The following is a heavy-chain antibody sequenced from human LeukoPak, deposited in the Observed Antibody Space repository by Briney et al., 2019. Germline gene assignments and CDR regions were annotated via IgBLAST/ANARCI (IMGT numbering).Heavy chain of an antibody. J-gene: IGHJ3*02. CDR1: GFTFSSYA. CDR3: AKDWALRYSGSPDAFDI. Sequence: GGSLRLSCAASGFTFSSYAMSWVRQAPGKGLESVSGISGSGGSTYYADSVKGRFTISRDNSKNTLYLQMNSLRAEDTAVYYCAKDWALRYSGSPDAFDIWGQGTMVTVSS. D-gene: IGHD1-26*01. V-gene: IGHV3-23*01. CDR2: ISGSGGST.